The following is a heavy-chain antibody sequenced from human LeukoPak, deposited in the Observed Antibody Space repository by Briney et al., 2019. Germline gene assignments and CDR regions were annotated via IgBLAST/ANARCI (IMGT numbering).Heavy chain of an antibody. CDR2: ISSDGSTT. CDR1: GFTFSRYW. D-gene: IGHD6-13*01. CDR3: ARDTITAPGDLDY. J-gene: IGHJ4*02. Sequence: GGSLRLSCAATGFTFSRYWMHWVRQGPGKGLVWVSLISSDGSTTTYADSVKGRFTISRDNAKSTLYLQMNSLRAEDTAVYYCARDTITAPGDLDYWGQGTLVTVSS. V-gene: IGHV3-74*01.